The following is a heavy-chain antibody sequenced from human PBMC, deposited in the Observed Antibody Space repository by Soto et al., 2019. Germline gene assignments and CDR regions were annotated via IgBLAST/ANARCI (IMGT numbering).Heavy chain of an antibody. Sequence: PSETLSLTCAVSGGSISSDDYSWTWVRQPPGKGLEWIGYTYHTGSIFYNPSLKSRVTILVDKSKNHFSLTLTSVTAADTAVYYCASRLDSTMVLDNWGQGTLVTVSS. D-gene: IGHD3-10*01. CDR1: GGSISSDDYS. CDR2: TYHTGSI. J-gene: IGHJ4*02. CDR3: ASRLDSTMVLDN. V-gene: IGHV4-30-2*01.